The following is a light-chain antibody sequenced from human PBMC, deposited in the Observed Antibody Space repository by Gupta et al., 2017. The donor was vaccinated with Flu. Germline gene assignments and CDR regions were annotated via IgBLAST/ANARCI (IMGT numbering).Light chain of an antibody. CDR3: ETWESRGNTGEV. V-gene: IGLV1-51*02. Sequence: VTITCSGTRSSIGDNYVYWYQQRPETAPRLLIYENNKRHSGRADRFSASKSGTSATLGITGLQTGDEADYYCETWESRGNTGEVFGTGTRVVVL. J-gene: IGLJ1*01. CDR2: ENN. CDR1: RSSIGDNY.